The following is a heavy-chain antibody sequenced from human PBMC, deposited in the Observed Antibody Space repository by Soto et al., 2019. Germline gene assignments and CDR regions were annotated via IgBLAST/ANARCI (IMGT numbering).Heavy chain of an antibody. CDR1: GFTFSNYA. V-gene: IGHV3-23*01. D-gene: IGHD3-3*02. J-gene: IGHJ5*02. CDR2: ISGSGGST. CDR3: AKGGINWFDP. Sequence: EVQLWESGGGLVKPGGSLRLSCAASGFTFSNYAMSWVHQAPGKGLEWVSSISGSGGSTYYTDSVKGRFTISRDNSKNTLYLQMNSLRAEDTAVYYCAKGGINWFDPWGQGTLVIVSS.